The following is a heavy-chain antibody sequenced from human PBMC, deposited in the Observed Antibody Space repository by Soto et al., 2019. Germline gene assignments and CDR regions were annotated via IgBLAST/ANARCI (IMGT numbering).Heavy chain of an antibody. CDR1: GYTFTSYA. J-gene: IGHJ6*02. CDR2: INAGNGNT. CDR3: ARQLLAGYYYYGMDV. D-gene: IGHD1-1*01. Sequence: QVQLVQSGAEVKKPGASVKVSCKASGYTFTSYAMHWVRQAPGQRLEWMGWINAGNGNTKYSQKFQGRVTITRDTSASTAYMELSSLRSEDTAVYYCARQLLAGYYYYGMDVWGQGTTVTVSS. V-gene: IGHV1-3*01.